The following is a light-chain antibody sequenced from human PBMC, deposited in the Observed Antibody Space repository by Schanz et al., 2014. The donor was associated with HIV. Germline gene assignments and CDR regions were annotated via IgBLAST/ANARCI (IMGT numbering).Light chain of an antibody. Sequence: QSALTQPASVSGSPGQSITISCTGTSSDIGVYDFVSWYQQHPGKAPTLIIFDVNNRPSGASQRFSGSKSGSTASLTISGLQAEDEADYYCSSYTSSSTPVVFGGGTKLTVL. V-gene: IGLV2-14*03. CDR3: SSYTSSSTPVV. J-gene: IGLJ2*01. CDR2: DVN. CDR1: SSDIGVYDF.